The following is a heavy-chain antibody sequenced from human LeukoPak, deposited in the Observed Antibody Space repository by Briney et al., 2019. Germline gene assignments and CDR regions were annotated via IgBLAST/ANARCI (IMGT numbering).Heavy chain of an antibody. CDR1: GFTFGSYA. V-gene: IGHV3-30-3*02. CDR3: AEVVINGY. CDR2: ISYDGSSK. J-gene: IGHJ4*02. D-gene: IGHD3-22*01. Sequence: TGGSLGLSCAASGFTFGSYAMHWVRRAPGKGLEWVTVISYDGSSKYFADSVKGRFTISRDNSKNTPYLQTNSLRAEDTAVYYCAEVVINGYWGQGTLVTVSS.